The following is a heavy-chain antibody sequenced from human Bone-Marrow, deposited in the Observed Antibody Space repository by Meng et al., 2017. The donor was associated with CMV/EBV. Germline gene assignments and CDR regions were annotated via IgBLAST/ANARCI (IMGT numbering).Heavy chain of an antibody. CDR3: ARDSTIFGVVDH. CDR2: ISAYNGNT. CDR1: GYTFTSYG. D-gene: IGHD3-3*01. Sequence: ASVKVSCKASGYTFTSYGISWLRQAPGQGLEWMGWISAYNGNTNYAQKLQGRVTMTTDTSTSTAYMELRSLRSDDTAVYYCARDSTIFGVVDHWGQGTLVTVSS. J-gene: IGHJ5*02. V-gene: IGHV1-18*01.